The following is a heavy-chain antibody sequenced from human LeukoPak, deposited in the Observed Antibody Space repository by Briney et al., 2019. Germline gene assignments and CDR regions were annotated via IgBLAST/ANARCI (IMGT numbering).Heavy chain of an antibody. CDR3: ARSPDYYDSSGYRNYFDY. CDR1: VYTFTDYY. CDR2: INPNSGGT. D-gene: IGHD3-22*01. Sequence: ASVKVSFTASVYTFTDYYMHWVRQAPGQGREWMGWINPNSGGTNYAQKFQGRVTMTRDTSISTAYMELSRLRSDDTAVYYCARSPDYYDSSGYRNYFDYWGQGTLVTVSS. J-gene: IGHJ4*02. V-gene: IGHV1-2*02.